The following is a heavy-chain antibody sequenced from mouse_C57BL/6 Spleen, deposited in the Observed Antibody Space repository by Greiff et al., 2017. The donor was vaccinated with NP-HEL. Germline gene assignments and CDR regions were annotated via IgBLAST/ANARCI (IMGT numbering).Heavy chain of an antibody. D-gene: IGHD2-4*01. Sequence: QVQLQQPGAELVKPGASVKVSCKASGYTFTSYWMHWVKQRPGQGLEWIGRIHPSDSDTNYNQKFKGKATLTVDKSSSTAYMPLSSLTSEDSAVYYCAIGRDDYDGYAMDYGGQGTSVTVAS. CDR1: GYTFTSYW. CDR2: IHPSDSDT. CDR3: AIGRDDYDGYAMDY. V-gene: IGHV1-74*01. J-gene: IGHJ4*01.